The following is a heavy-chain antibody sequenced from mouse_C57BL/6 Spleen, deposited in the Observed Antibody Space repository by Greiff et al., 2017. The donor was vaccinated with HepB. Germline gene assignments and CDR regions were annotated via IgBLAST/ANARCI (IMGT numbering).Heavy chain of an antibody. D-gene: IGHD1-1*01. CDR1: GYSITSGYY. J-gene: IGHJ2*01. V-gene: IGHV3-6*01. Sequence: EVQVVESGPGLVKPSQSLSLTCSVTGYSITSGYYWNWIRQFPGNKLEWMGYISYDGSNNYNPSLKNRISITRDTSKNQFFLKLNSVTTEDTATYYCARATVALDYWGQGTTLTVSS. CDR2: ISYDGSN. CDR3: ARATVALDY.